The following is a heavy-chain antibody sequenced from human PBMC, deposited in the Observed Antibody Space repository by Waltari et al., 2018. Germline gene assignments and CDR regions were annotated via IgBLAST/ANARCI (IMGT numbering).Heavy chain of an antibody. CDR2: INPNSGGT. J-gene: IGHJ4*02. D-gene: IGHD3-22*01. CDR1: GYTITGYY. CDR3: ARDRYYYDSSGYDFDY. Sequence: QVQLVQSGAEVKKPGASVKVSCKASGYTITGYYMHWVRQAPGQGLEWMGWINPNSGGTNYAQKFQGRVTMTRDTSISTAYMELSRLRSDDTAVYYCARDRYYYDSSGYDFDYWGQGTLVTVSS. V-gene: IGHV1-2*02.